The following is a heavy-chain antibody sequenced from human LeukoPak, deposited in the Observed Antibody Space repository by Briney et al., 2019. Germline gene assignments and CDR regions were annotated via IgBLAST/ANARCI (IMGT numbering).Heavy chain of an antibody. CDR3: ARSALLG. D-gene: IGHD3-16*01. V-gene: IGHV3-48*03. CDR1: GSTFGNFE. Sequence: QAGGPLDSSFQAFGSTFGNFEINWFGQAPGKGLEWVSYISSSGSTIYYADSVKGRFTISRDSAKNSLYLQMNSLRAEDTAVYYCARSALLGRGQGTLVTVSS. J-gene: IGHJ4*02. CDR2: ISSSGSTI.